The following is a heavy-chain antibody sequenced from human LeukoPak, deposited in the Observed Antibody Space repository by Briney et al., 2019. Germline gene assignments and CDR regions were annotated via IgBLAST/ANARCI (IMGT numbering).Heavy chain of an antibody. V-gene: IGHV1-2*02. D-gene: IGHD5-12*01. CDR3: ARATWDIVATPPANKLGYYYYYMDV. Sequence: ASVKVSCKASGYTFTSYAMNWVRQAPGQGLEGMGWINPNSGGTNYAQKFQGRVTMTRDTSISTAYMELSRLRSDDTAVYYCARATWDIVATPPANKLGYYYYYMDVWGKGPTVTVSS. CDR2: INPNSGGT. CDR1: GYTFTSYA. J-gene: IGHJ6*03.